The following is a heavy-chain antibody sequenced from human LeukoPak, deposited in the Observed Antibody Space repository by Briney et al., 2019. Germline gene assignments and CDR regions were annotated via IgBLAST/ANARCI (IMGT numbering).Heavy chain of an antibody. CDR2: IRNDGSNK. CDR1: GFTFTGYG. V-gene: IGHV3-30*02. J-gene: IGHJ4*02. Sequence: GGSLRLSCAASGFTFTGYGMHWVRQAPGKGLEWVAFIRNDGSNKYYSDSVKGRFTISRDNSKNTLYLQMNSLRVEDTAVYYCTKDASSFCSRSSCYTNHYWGQGTLVIVSS. CDR3: TKDASSFCSRSSCYTNHY. D-gene: IGHD2-2*02.